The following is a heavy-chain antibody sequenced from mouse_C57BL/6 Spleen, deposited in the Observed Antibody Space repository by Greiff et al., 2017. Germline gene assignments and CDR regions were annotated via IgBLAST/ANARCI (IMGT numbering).Heavy chain of an antibody. CDR1: GFTFSSYT. D-gene: IGHD3-2*02. Sequence: DVQLVESGGGLVKPGGSLKLSCAASGFTFSSYTMSWVRQTPEKRLEWVATISGGGGNTYYPASVKGRFTISRDNANNTLYLQMSSLRSEDTALYYCARQSSGYGFAYWGQGTLVTVSA. J-gene: IGHJ3*01. CDR2: ISGGGGNT. V-gene: IGHV5-9*01. CDR3: ARQSSGYGFAY.